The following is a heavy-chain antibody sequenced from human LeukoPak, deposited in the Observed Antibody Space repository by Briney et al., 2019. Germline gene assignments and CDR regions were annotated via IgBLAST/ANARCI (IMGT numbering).Heavy chain of an antibody. D-gene: IGHD1-20*01. CDR3: ARDASNWSAFNS. J-gene: IGHJ5*01. CDR2: INPNSGVT. V-gene: IGHV1-2*06. Sequence: ASVKVSCKASGYTFSGYSMHWVRQAPGQGLEWMGRINPNSGVTYYAQKFQGRVTMTSDTSITTAYMELSSLTSDDTATYYCARDASNWSAFNSWGQGTLVIVSS. CDR1: GYTFSGYS.